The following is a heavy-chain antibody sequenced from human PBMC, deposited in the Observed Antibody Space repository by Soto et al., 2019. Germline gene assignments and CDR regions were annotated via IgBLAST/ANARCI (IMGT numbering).Heavy chain of an antibody. CDR1: GGSISSGDYY. CDR2: IYYSGST. CDR3: AREVVVVAAALWFDP. J-gene: IGHJ5*02. V-gene: IGHV4-30-4*01. D-gene: IGHD2-15*01. Sequence: SETLSLTCTVSGGSISSGDYYWSWIRQPPGKGLEWIGYIYYSGSTYYNPSLKSRVTISVDTSKNQFSLKLSSVTAADTAVYYCAREVVVVAAALWFDPWGQGTLVTVSS.